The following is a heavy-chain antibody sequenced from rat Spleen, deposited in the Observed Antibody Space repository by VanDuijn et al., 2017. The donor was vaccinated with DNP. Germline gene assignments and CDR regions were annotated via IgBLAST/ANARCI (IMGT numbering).Heavy chain of an antibody. D-gene: IGHD1-9*01. CDR2: ISSGGST. Sequence: QVQLKESGPGLVQPSQTLSLTCTVSGFSLTSYTVSWVRQPPGKGLEWIATISSGGSTYYNSALKSRLSISRDTSKSPVFLKMNSLQTEDTAMYFCASGHTTGLTWFAYWGQGVMVTVSS. CDR3: ASGHTTGLTWFAY. CDR1: GFSLTSYT. J-gene: IGHJ2*01. V-gene: IGHV2-6*01.